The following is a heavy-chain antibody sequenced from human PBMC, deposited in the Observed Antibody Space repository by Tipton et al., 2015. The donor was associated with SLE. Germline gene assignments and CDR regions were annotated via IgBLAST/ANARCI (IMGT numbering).Heavy chain of an antibody. CDR1: GYTFTNYG. D-gene: IGHD1-26*01. CDR2: ITAYNGHT. Sequence: QVQLVQSGAEVKKPGASVKVSCKASGYTFTNYGISWVRQAPGQGLEWMGWITAYNGHTIYGHNFQGRVTLTTDTSTSTAYMELSSLRSDDTAVYYCARDQNLLGGIYGFDYWGQGTQVTVSS. CDR3: ARDQNLLGGIYGFDY. V-gene: IGHV1-18*01. J-gene: IGHJ4*02.